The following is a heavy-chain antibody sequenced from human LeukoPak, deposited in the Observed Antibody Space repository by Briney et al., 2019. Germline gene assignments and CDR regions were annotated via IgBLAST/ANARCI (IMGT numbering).Heavy chain of an antibody. J-gene: IGHJ4*02. CDR3: ARVGDGYSVNYFDF. Sequence: GGSLRLSCAASGFTFRSYSMSWVRQAPGKGLEWVSYITSTSSTVYYADSVKGRFTVSRDNAKNSLYLQMNSLRDEDTAMFYGARVGDGYSVNYFDFCGQGTLVTVSS. D-gene: IGHD5-24*01. V-gene: IGHV3-48*02. CDR2: ITSTSSTV. CDR1: GFTFRSYS.